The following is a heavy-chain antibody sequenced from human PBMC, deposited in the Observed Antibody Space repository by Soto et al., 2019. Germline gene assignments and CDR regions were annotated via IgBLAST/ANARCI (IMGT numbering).Heavy chain of an antibody. Sequence: QITLKESGPALVKPTQTLTLTCTISGFSLSTGGVGVGWIRQPPGKALEWLALIYWDDDKRYSPSLRSSLTITKHTSKNHVVLTMTNIDPVDTATYYCAHSRCGGDCLQSYSSHYYYGMDVWGQGTTVTVSS. D-gene: IGHD2-21*02. CDR1: GFSLSTGGVG. CDR2: IYWDDDK. CDR3: AHSRCGGDCLQSYSSHYYYGMDV. V-gene: IGHV2-5*02. J-gene: IGHJ6*02.